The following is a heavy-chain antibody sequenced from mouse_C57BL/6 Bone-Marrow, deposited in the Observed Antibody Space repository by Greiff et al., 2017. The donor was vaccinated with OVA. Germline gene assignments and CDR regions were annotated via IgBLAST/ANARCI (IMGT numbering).Heavy chain of an antibody. CDR2: IYPRSGNT. J-gene: IGHJ1*03. D-gene: IGHD1-1*01. CDR3: ARFRLRYWYFDV. CDR1: GYTFTSYG. Sequence: VQLQQSGAELARPGASVKLSCKASGYTFTSYGISWVKQRTGLGLEWIGEIYPRSGNTYYNEKFKGKATLTADKSSSTAYMELRSLTSEDSAVYFCARFRLRYWYFDVWGTGTTVTVSS. V-gene: IGHV1-81*01.